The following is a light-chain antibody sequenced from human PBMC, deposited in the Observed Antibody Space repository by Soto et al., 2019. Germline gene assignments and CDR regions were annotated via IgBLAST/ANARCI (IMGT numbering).Light chain of an antibody. CDR2: GAS. CDR3: HQYNNWPPYT. J-gene: IGKJ2*01. Sequence: EIVMTQSPDTLSVSPGERVTLSCRASQSVSSDLAWYQQKPGQAPRLLIYGASTRATDIAVRFSGSGSGTEFTLTISSLQSEDFAVYYCHQYNNWPPYTFGQGTKLEIK. V-gene: IGKV3-15*01. CDR1: QSVSSD.